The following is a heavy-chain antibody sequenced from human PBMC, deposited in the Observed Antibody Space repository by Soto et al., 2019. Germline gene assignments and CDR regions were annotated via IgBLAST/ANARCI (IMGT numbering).Heavy chain of an antibody. CDR2: ISWDGGST. D-gene: IGHD3-16*01. V-gene: IGHV3-43*01. CDR1: GFTFDDYT. Sequence: GGSLRLSCAASGFTFDDYTMHWVRQAPGKGLEWVSLISWDGGSTYYADSVKGRFTISRDNSKNSLYLQRNSLRTEDTALYYCEKAEGFLGGAPDYWAQGTLVPVSS. CDR3: EKAEGFLGGAPDY. J-gene: IGHJ4*02.